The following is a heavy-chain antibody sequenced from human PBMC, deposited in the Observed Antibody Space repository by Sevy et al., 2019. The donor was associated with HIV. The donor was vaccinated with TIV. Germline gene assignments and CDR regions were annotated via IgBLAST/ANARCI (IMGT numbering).Heavy chain of an antibody. CDR3: ARAPAGGWAV. CDR1: GGSISTYY. D-gene: IGHD6-19*01. Sequence: SETLSLTCTVSGGSISTYYWSWIRQPPGKGLEWIGHIYYSGNTNYNPSLKSRVTISLDTSKNQFSLNLNSVTAADTAVYYCARAPAGGWAVRGQGTLVTVSS. J-gene: IGHJ4*02. V-gene: IGHV4-59*01. CDR2: IYYSGNT.